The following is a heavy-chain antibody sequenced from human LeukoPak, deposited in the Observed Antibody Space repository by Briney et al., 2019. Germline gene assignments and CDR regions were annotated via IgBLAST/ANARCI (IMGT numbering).Heavy chain of an antibody. CDR3: ARSLSGYSSSWPSFDP. CDR1: GFTFSSNA. Sequence: GGSLRLSCAASGFTFSSNAMNWVRQAPGRGLEWVAIISYDGIYKYYADSVKGRFTISRDNSKNTLYLQMNSLRAEDTAVYYCARSLSGYSSSWPSFDPWGQGTLVTVSS. V-gene: IGHV3-30-3*01. CDR2: ISYDGIYK. J-gene: IGHJ5*02. D-gene: IGHD6-13*01.